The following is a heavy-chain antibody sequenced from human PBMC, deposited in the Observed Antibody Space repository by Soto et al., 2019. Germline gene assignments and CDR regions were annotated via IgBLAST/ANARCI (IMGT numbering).Heavy chain of an antibody. CDR2: ISGSGGDT. J-gene: IGHJ6*02. D-gene: IGHD3-10*01. Sequence: GGSLRLSCAASGFTFSSHGTSWVRQAPGKGLEWVSVISGSGGDTYYADSVKGRFTISRDNSKNTLYLQMNSLRAEDTAVYYCAKVRGAGGSKAYYYYGMDVWGQGTTVTVSS. V-gene: IGHV3-23*01. CDR3: AKVRGAGGSKAYYYYGMDV. CDR1: GFTFSSHG.